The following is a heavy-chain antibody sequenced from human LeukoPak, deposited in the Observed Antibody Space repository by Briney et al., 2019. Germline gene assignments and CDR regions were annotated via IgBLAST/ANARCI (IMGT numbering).Heavy chain of an antibody. D-gene: IGHD1-1*01. V-gene: IGHV3-13*01. CDR1: GFTFSSFD. Sequence: GGSLRLSCAASGFTFSSFDMHWVRQPTGQGLEWVSTIGTASDTYYPGSVEGRFTLSRDNAKNSLYLQMDSLTAGDTAVYYCARGPPRGKYYYMDVWGKGTTVTVSS. CDR2: IGTASDT. J-gene: IGHJ6*03. CDR3: ARGPPRGKYYYMDV.